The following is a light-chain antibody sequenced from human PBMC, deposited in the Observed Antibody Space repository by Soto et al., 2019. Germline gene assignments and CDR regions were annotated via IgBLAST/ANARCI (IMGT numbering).Light chain of an antibody. Sequence: QSALTQPASVSGSPGQSITISCTGTSSDVGAYDYVSWYQQHPGTAPKLMIYDVNKRPSGISNRFSGSKSGNTASLTISGLQAEDEADYYCSSYTTTSPVIFGGGTKLTVL. V-gene: IGLV2-14*01. CDR2: DVN. J-gene: IGLJ2*01. CDR1: SSDVGAYDY. CDR3: SSYTTTSPVI.